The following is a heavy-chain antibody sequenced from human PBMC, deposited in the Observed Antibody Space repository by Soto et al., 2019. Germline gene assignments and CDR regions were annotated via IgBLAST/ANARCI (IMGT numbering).Heavy chain of an antibody. V-gene: IGHV1-3*01. CDR3: AARGGPHGYSSSSYFQH. CDR2: INAGNGNT. Sequence: QVQLVQSGAEVKKPGASVKVSCKASGYTFTSYAMHWVRQAPGQRLAWMGWINAGNGNTKYSQKFQGRVTITRDTSASTAYMELSSLRSEDTAVYYCAARGGPHGYSSSSYFQHWGQGTLVTVSS. CDR1: GYTFTSYA. J-gene: IGHJ1*01. D-gene: IGHD6-13*01.